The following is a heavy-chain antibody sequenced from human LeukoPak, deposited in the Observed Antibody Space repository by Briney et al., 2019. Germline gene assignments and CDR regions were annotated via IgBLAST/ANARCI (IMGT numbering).Heavy chain of an antibody. CDR2: IYTSGST. CDR1: GGSISSNY. J-gene: IGHJ4*02. D-gene: IGHD1-26*01. CDR3: AGDRGSPHFDS. Sequence: KTSETLSLTCTVSGGSISSNYWSWIRQPAGKGLEWIGRIYTSGSTNYNPSLKSRVTMSVDTSKNQFSLKLSSVTAADTAVYYCAGDRGSPHFDSGAREPLATVS. V-gene: IGHV4-4*07.